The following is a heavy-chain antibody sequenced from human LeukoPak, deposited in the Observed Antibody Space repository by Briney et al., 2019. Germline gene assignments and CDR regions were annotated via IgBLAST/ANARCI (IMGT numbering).Heavy chain of an antibody. D-gene: IGHD3-3*01. CDR2: IKQDGSEK. J-gene: IGHJ3*02. V-gene: IGHV3-7*01. CDR3: ARSLWSGYYTDDAFDI. CDR1: GFIFSSYW. Sequence: GGSLRLSCAASGFIFSSYWMSWVRQAPGKGLEWVANIKQDGSEKYHVDSVKGRFTISRDNAKNSLYLQMNSLRAEDTAVYYCARSLWSGYYTDDAFDIWGQGTMVTVSS.